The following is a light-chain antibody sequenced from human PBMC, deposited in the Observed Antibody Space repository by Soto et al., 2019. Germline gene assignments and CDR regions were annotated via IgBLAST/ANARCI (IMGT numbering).Light chain of an antibody. CDR2: GAS. J-gene: IGKJ2*01. CDR3: QQYNNWPLHT. Sequence: EIVMTQSPATLSVSPGERATLSCRASQSVSSNLAWYQQKPGQAPRLLIYGASTRATGVPARFSGSGSGTEFTLTISSLQSEDLAVYYCQQYNNWPLHTFGQGTKLEIK. CDR1: QSVSSN. V-gene: IGKV3-15*01.